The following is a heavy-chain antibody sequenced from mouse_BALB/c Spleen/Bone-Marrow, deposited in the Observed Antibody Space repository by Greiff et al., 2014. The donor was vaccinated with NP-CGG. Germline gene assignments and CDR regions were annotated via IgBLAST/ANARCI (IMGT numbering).Heavy chain of an antibody. CDR1: GYAFSSYW. CDR2: IYPGDGDT. V-gene: IGHV1-80*01. Sequence: VQLQQSGAELVRPGSSVKISCKASGYAFSSYWMNWVKQRPGQGLEWIGQIYPGDGDTNYNGKFKGKATLTADTSSSTAYMQXXSLTSEDAAVYFCARGVPMDYWGQGTSVTVSS. CDR3: ARGVPMDY. J-gene: IGHJ4*01.